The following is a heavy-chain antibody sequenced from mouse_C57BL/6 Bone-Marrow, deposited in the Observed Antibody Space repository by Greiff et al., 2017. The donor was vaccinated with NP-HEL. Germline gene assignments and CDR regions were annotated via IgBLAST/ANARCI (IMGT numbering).Heavy chain of an antibody. CDR1: GYTFTSYW. CDR2: IDPNSGGT. V-gene: IGHV1-72*01. D-gene: IGHD2-4*01. Sequence: QVQLQQPGAELVKPGASVKLSCKASGYTFTSYWMHWVKQRPGRGLEWIGWIDPNSGGTKYNEKVKSKATLTVDKPSSTAYMQLSSLTSEDSAVYYCARFPCYDYDKGGSMDYWGQGTSVTVSS. CDR3: ARFPCYDYDKGGSMDY. J-gene: IGHJ4*01.